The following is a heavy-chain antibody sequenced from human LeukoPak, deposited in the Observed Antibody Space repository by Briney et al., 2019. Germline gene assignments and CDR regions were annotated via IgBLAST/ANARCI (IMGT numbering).Heavy chain of an antibody. CDR3: ARRRYYGSGSYAPFDY. CDR2: IYPGDSDT. D-gene: IGHD3-10*01. Sequence: GESLKISCKSSGYSFTSYWIGWVRQMPGKGLEWMGIIYPGDSDTRYSPSFQGQVTISADKSISTAYLQWRSLKASDTAMYYCARRRYYGSGSYAPFDYWGQGTLVTVSS. CDR1: GYSFTSYW. V-gene: IGHV5-51*01. J-gene: IGHJ4*02.